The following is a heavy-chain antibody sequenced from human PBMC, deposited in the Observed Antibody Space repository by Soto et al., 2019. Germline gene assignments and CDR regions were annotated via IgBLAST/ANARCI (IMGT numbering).Heavy chain of an antibody. V-gene: IGHV1-69*02. CDR1: GGTFRSYT. D-gene: IGHD3-10*01. CDR3: ARAHMVRGVIPFDY. Sequence: QVQLVQSGAEVKKPGSSVKVSCKASGGTFRSYTISWVRQAPGQGLEWMGRIIPILGIANSAQKFQGRVTITADKSTSTAYMELSSLRSEDTAVYYCARAHMVRGVIPFDYWGQGTLVTVSS. CDR2: IIPILGIA. J-gene: IGHJ4*02.